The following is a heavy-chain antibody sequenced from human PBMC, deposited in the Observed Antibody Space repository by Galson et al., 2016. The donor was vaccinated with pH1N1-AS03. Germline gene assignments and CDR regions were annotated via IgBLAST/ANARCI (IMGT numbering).Heavy chain of an antibody. V-gene: IGHV1-69*04. D-gene: IGHD2-15*01. CDR2: IIPMLNIP. CDR1: GGTFNTYA. CDR3: AKGYSATPSGTFDI. Sequence: KVSCKASGGTFNTYAISWVRQAPGQGLEWMGRIIPMLNIPDYAQKFQVRVTIPADKSTNTAYMELTNLRSDDTALYYCAKGYSATPSGTFDIWGQGTMVTVSS. J-gene: IGHJ3*02.